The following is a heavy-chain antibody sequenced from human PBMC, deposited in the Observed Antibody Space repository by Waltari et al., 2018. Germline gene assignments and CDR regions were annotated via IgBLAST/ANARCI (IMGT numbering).Heavy chain of an antibody. CDR1: GGSISNYY. V-gene: IGHV4-4*07. J-gene: IGHJ4*02. Sequence: QVQLQESGPGLVKPSETLSLTCTVSGGSISNYYWSWIRQPAGKGLEWIGRIYTSGSTDYYPSLKSRVTMSVDTSKNQLSLNLNSVTAADTAVYYCARGPASGDPLGYWGQGTLVTVSS. CDR3: ARGPASGDPLGY. D-gene: IGHD1-26*01. CDR2: IYTSGST.